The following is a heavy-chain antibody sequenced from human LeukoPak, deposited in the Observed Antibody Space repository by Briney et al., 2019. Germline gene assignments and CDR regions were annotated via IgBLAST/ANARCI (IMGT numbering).Heavy chain of an antibody. CDR2: ISTNTGNP. V-gene: IGHV7-4-1*02. J-gene: IGHJ3*02. CDR1: GYSFTSYD. Sequence: ASVKVSCKASGYSFTSYDINWVRQAPGQGLEWMGWISTNTGNPTYAQGFTGRFVFSLDTSGSTAYLQISSLKAEDTAVYYCARDQRYCGGDCYDDFNIWGQGTMVTVSS. D-gene: IGHD2-21*02. CDR3: ARDQRYCGGDCYDDFNI.